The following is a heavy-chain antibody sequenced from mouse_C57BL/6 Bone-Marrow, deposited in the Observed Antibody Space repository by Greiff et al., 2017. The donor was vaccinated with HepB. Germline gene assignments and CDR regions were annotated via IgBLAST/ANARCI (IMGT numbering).Heavy chain of an antibody. CDR2: ISDGGSYT. D-gene: IGHD2-4*01. CDR3: ARGGLRRGGFDY. Sequence: EVMLVESGGGLVKPGGSLKLSCAASGFTFSSYAMSWVRQTPEKRLEWVATISDGGSYTYYPDNVKGRFTISRDNAKNNLYLQMSHLKSEDTAMYYCARGGLRRGGFDYWGQGTTLTVSS. J-gene: IGHJ2*01. CDR1: GFTFSSYA. V-gene: IGHV5-4*03.